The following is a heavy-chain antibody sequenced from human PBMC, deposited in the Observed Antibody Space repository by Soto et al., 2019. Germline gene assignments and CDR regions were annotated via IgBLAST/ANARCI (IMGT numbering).Heavy chain of an antibody. V-gene: IGHV3-72*01. CDR1: GFTFSDYY. Sequence: EVQLVESGGGLVQPGGSLRLSCAASGFTFSDYYMDWVRQAPGKGLEWVGRIRNKANSYYTEYAASVKGRFTISRDDSKNSLYLQMNSLKTEDTAVYYCARVALSADLRKYSDYWGQGTLVTVSS. J-gene: IGHJ4*02. CDR2: IRNKANSYYT. D-gene: IGHD4-17*01. CDR3: ARVALSADLRKYSDY.